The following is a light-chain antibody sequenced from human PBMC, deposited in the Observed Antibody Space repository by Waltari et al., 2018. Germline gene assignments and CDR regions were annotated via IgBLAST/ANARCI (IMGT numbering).Light chain of an antibody. CDR3: QDDLGLQVT. CDR1: QSVRRA. V-gene: IGKV3D-15*01. Sequence: SCGASQSVRRALGWYHHKPCQAPRLLIYGASPRATGIPDRFSVSGSGTDFSLTISRLETDDFAVSYCQDDLGLQVTFGQGTTVEI. CDR2: GAS. J-gene: IGKJ1*01.